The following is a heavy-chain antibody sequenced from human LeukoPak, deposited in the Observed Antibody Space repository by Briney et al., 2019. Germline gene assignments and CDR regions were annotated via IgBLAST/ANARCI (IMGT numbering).Heavy chain of an antibody. CDR2: IRSKANSYAT. V-gene: IGHV3-73*01. CDR3: TRAPTGYCSGGSCDYYYYGMDV. J-gene: IGHJ6*02. CDR1: GFTFSGSA. D-gene: IGHD2-15*01. Sequence: GGSLRLSCAASGFTFSGSAMHWVRQASGKGLEWVGRIRSKANSYATAYAASVKGRFTISRDDSKNTAYLQMNSLKTEDTAVYYCTRAPTGYCSGGSCDYYYYGMDVWGQGTMVTVSS.